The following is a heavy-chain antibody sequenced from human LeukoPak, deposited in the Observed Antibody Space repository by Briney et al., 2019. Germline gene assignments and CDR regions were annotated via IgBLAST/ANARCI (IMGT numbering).Heavy chain of an antibody. V-gene: IGHV1-2*02. Sequence: ASVKVSCKPSGYTFTAYNIHWVRQAPGQGLEWMGWMNPNNGDTNYAQNFQGRVTMTRDTSISTAYMELSGLRSDDTAVYFCLRGGGRSYCDYWGQGTPVTVSS. CDR3: LRGGGRSYCDY. CDR1: GYTFTAYN. D-gene: IGHD2-15*01. CDR2: MNPNNGDT. J-gene: IGHJ4*02.